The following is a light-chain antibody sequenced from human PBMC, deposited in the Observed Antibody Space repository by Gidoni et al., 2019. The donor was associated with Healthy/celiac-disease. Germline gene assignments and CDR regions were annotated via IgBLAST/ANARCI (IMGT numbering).Light chain of an antibody. Sequence: EIVLTQSPGTLSLSPGERATLSCRASQSVSSSYLAWYQQKLGQAPRLLIYGASRRATGIPDRFSGSGSGTDFTLTISRLEPEDFAVYYCQQYGSSPLFTFGPGTKVDIK. CDR3: QQYGSSPLFT. V-gene: IGKV3-20*01. CDR1: QSVSSSY. CDR2: GAS. J-gene: IGKJ3*01.